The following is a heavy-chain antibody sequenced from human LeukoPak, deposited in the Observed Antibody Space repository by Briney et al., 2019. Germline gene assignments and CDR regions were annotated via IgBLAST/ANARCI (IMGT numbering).Heavy chain of an antibody. CDR1: GDSISSSSYY. CDR3: ARGVGWFLGY. J-gene: IGHJ4*02. V-gene: IGHV4-39*07. D-gene: IGHD3-10*01. Sequence: SETLSLTCTVSGDSISSSSYYWGWIRQPPGKGLEWIGSIYYSGSTYYNPSLRSRVTISVDTSKNQFSLKLSSVTAADTAVYYCARGVGWFLGYWGQGTLVTVSS. CDR2: IYYSGST.